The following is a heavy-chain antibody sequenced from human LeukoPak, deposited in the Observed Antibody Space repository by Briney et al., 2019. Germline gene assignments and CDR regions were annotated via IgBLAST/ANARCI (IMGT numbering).Heavy chain of an antibody. CDR1: GFTISSYW. J-gene: IGHJ4*02. Sequence: GGSLRLSCAVSGFTISSYWMSWVRQAPGKGPEWVANINEDGSEKHYVDSVKGRFTISRDNAGNSLYLQMNSLRGEDTAVYYCARGEYYYDGGYWGQGTLVTVSS. CDR2: INEDGSEK. V-gene: IGHV3-7*03. CDR3: ARGEYYYDGGY. D-gene: IGHD3-22*01.